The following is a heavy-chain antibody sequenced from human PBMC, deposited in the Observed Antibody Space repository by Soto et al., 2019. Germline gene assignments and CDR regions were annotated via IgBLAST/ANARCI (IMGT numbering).Heavy chain of an antibody. CDR2: ISGSGGST. Sequence: GGSLRLSCAASGFTFSSYAMSWVRQAPGKGLEWVSAISGSGGSTYYADSVKGRFTISRDNSKNTLYLQMNSLRAEDTAVYYCAKMLLWFGDTYGMDVWGQGTTVTVSS. CDR1: GFTFSSYA. CDR3: AKMLLWFGDTYGMDV. J-gene: IGHJ6*02. V-gene: IGHV3-23*01. D-gene: IGHD3-10*01.